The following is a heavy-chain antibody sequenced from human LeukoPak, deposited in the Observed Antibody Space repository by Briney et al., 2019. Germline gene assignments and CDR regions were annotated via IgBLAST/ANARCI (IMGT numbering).Heavy chain of an antibody. CDR2: IYYNGST. J-gene: IGHJ4*02. Sequence: SETLSLTCTVSGGSISGYYWSWIRQPPGKGPEWIGYIYYNGSTNYNPSLKSRVTISVDTSKNQFSLKMNSVTAADTAVYYCARLASSGWSHCDYWGQGTLVTVSS. V-gene: IGHV4-59*08. D-gene: IGHD6-19*01. CDR3: ARLASSGWSHCDY. CDR1: GGSISGYY.